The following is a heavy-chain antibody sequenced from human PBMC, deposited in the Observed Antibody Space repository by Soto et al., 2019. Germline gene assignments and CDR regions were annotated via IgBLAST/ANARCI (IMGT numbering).Heavy chain of an antibody. Sequence: QLQLQESGPGLVKPSETLSLTCTVSGGSISSSSYYWGWIRQPPGKGLEWIGSIYYSGSTYYNPSLKSRVTISVDTSKNQFSLKLSSVTAADTAVYYCARDGIWFGVGDDAFDIWGQGTMVTVSS. D-gene: IGHD3-10*01. CDR3: ARDGIWFGVGDDAFDI. J-gene: IGHJ3*02. CDR1: GGSISSSSYY. CDR2: IYYSGST. V-gene: IGHV4-39*02.